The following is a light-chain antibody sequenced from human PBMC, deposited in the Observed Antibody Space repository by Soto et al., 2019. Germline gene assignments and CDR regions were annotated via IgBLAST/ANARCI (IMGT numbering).Light chain of an antibody. V-gene: IGKV3-11*01. CDR2: DAS. Sequence: EIVVTQSPATLSLSPGERATLSCRASQSVSTYVAWFQHKLGQAPRLLIYDASYRAIGVPARFSGGGSGTDFTLTISSLEHEDFAVDYCQQRSNWPGTFGRGTKLDIK. CDR1: QSVSTY. J-gene: IGKJ2*01. CDR3: QQRSNWPGT.